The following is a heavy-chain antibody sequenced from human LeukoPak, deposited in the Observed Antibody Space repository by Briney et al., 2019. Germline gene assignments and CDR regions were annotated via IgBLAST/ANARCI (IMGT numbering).Heavy chain of an antibody. CDR2: IIPIFGTA. Sequence: ASVKVSCKASGGTLSSYAISWVRQAPGQGLEWMGGIIPIFGTANYAQKFQGRVTITADESTSTAYMELSSLRSEDTAVYYCARSYSSSSQWFDPWGQGTLVTVSS. J-gene: IGHJ5*02. CDR1: GGTLSSYA. V-gene: IGHV1-69*13. D-gene: IGHD6-6*01. CDR3: ARSYSSSSQWFDP.